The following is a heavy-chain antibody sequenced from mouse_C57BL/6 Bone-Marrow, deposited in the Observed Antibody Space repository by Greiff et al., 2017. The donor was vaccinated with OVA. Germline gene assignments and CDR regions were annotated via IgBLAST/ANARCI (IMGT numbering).Heavy chain of an antibody. D-gene: IGHD2-1*01. CDR3: ASLYYGNNYWYFDV. CDR1: GYTFTSYW. Sequence: QVQLQQPGAELVKPGASVKLSCKASGYTFTSYWMQWVKQRPGQGLEWIGEIDPSDSYTNYNQKFKGKATLTVDTPSSTAYMQLSSLTSEDSAVYYCASLYYGNNYWYFDVWGTGTTVTVSS. CDR2: IDPSDSYT. J-gene: IGHJ1*03. V-gene: IGHV1-50*01.